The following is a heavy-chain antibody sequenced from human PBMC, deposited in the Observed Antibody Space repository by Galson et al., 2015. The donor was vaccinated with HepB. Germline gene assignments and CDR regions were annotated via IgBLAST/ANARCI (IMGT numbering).Heavy chain of an antibody. D-gene: IGHD3-3*02. CDR2: LNPNSGVT. J-gene: IGHJ6*02. Sequence: SCKASGYTFTAFYLHWVRQAPGQGLEWMGWLNPNSGVTNSAQHFQGRVTMTRDTSISTIYMELSRLKSVDTAVYYCARDRDAFMASYYYYGMDVWGQGTTVTVSS. CDR3: ARDRDAFMASYYYYGMDV. V-gene: IGHV1-2*02. CDR1: GYTFTAFY.